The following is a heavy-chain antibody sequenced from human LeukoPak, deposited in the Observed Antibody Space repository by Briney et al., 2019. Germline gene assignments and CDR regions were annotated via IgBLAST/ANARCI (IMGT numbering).Heavy chain of an antibody. CDR1: GFTFSSYA. V-gene: IGHV3-30*04. CDR2: ISYDGSNK. J-gene: IGHJ4*02. CDR3: ARPIFPGIAAAEAY. D-gene: IGHD6-13*01. Sequence: PGRSLRLSCAASGFTFSSYAMHWVRQAPGKGLEWVAVISYDGSNKYYADSVKGRFTISRDNSKNTLYLQMNSLRVEDTAVYYCARPIFPGIAAAEAYWGQGTLVTVSS.